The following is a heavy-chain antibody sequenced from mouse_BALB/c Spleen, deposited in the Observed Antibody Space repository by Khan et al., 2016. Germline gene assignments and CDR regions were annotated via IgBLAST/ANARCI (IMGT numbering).Heavy chain of an antibody. V-gene: IGHV6-6*01. CDR3: TKRDYDWYFAV. Sequence: EVKLEESGGGLVQPGGSMKLSCAASGFTFSDAWMDWVRQSPEKGLEWVAEIRSKANNHATYYAESVKGRFSISRDESKSSIYLQMNKLRADDTGTCFCTKRDYDWYFAVWGAGTTVTVSS. D-gene: IGHD2-4*01. CDR2: IRSKANNHAT. J-gene: IGHJ1*01. CDR1: GFTFSDAW.